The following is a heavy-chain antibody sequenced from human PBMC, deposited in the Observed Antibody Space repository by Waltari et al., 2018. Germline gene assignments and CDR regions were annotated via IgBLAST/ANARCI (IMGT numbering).Heavy chain of an antibody. D-gene: IGHD3-16*01. Sequence: EVQLVESGGGLVKPGGSLTRFWSASGFRLSTYGTNWVRQAPGKGLGWISSISADSSYRHYAESVKGRFTVSRDNAKNSLSLQINSLRAEDTAVYYCASGGWGFYLGYWGQGALVTVAS. CDR2: ISADSSYR. V-gene: IGHV3-21*01. CDR1: GFRLSTYG. J-gene: IGHJ4*02. CDR3: ASGGWGFYLGY.